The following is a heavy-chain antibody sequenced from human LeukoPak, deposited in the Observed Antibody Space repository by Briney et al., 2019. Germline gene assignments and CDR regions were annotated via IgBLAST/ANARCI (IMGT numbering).Heavy chain of an antibody. CDR1: GYSFTSYW. V-gene: IGHV5-51*01. J-gene: IGHJ4*02. CDR3: ARGKGYYDRKGDFDY. CDR2: IYPGDSDT. D-gene: IGHD3-22*01. Sequence: GESLKISCKGSGYSFTSYWIGWVRQMPGKGLEWMGIIYPGDSDTRYSPSFQGQVTISADNSISTAYLKWSSLKASDTAMYYCARGKGYYDRKGDFDYWGQGTLVTVSS.